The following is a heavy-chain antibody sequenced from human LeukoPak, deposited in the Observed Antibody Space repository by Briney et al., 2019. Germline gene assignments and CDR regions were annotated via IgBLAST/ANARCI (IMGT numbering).Heavy chain of an antibody. V-gene: IGHV3-21*01. Sequence: GGSLRLSCAASGFTFSSYAMNWVRQAPGKGLEWVSSISSRSTYIYYADSVKGRFTISRDNAKNSLYLQMNNLRAEDTAMFYCATSMAQDVDAFHIWGQGTMVTVSS. D-gene: IGHD2-21*01. J-gene: IGHJ3*02. CDR1: GFTFSSYA. CDR3: ATSMAQDVDAFHI. CDR2: ISSRSTYI.